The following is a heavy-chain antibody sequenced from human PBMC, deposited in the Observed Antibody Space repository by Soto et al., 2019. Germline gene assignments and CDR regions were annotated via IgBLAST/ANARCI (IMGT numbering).Heavy chain of an antibody. Sequence: ASVKVSCKASGYTFSSYAMHWVRQAPGQRLEWMGWINAGNGNTKYSQEFQGRINITGDTSASTAYMELSSLRSEDTAVYYCARGGPPIDFWGQGTLVTVSS. D-gene: IGHD3-10*01. CDR2: INAGNGNT. V-gene: IGHV1-3*01. CDR1: GYTFSSYA. J-gene: IGHJ4*02. CDR3: ARGGPPIDF.